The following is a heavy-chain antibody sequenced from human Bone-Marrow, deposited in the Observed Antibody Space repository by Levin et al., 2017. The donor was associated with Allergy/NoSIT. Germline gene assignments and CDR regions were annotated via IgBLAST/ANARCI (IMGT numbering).Heavy chain of an antibody. CDR1: GFTFSDCN. CDR2: ISSTSSII. J-gene: IGHJ5*02. V-gene: IGHV3-48*01. D-gene: IGHD3-22*01. CDR3: ARDPGTYYYDKSNSS. Sequence: PGGSLRLSCSASGFTFSDCNMNWFRQAPGKGLEWIAYISSTSSIIFYADSVKGRFTISRDNGKNSLHLQMNSLRAEDTAVYYCARDPGTYYYDKSNSSWGQGTLVAVSS.